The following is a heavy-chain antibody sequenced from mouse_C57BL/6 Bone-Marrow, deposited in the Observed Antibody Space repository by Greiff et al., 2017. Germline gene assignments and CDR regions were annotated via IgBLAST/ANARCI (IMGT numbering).Heavy chain of an antibody. J-gene: IGHJ3*01. CDR2: INPSTGGT. V-gene: IGHV1-42*01. Sequence: LQQSGPELVKPGASVKISCKASGYSFTGYYMNWVKQSPEQSLEWIGEINPSTGGTTYNQKFKAKATLTVDKSSSTAYMQLKSLTSEDSAVYYWESVYYDYDSCAYWGQGTLVTVSA. D-gene: IGHD2-4*01. CDR3: ESVYYDYDSCAY. CDR1: GYSFTGYY.